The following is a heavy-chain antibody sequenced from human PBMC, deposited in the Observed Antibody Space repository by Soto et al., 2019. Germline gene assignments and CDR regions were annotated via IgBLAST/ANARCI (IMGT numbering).Heavy chain of an antibody. CDR1: GGFIRGSDYY. D-gene: IGHD2-2*01. CDR3: ATSIREYCSSTTCPFDY. V-gene: IGHV4-39*01. Sequence: SETLSLTCTVSGGFIRGSDYYWGWIRQPPGKGLEWIGNIYYSGTSYSYPSLKGRVTISVDTSKNQFSLKLRSVTAADTAVYYCATSIREYCSSTTCPFDYWGQGTLVTVSS. J-gene: IGHJ4*02. CDR2: IYYSGTS.